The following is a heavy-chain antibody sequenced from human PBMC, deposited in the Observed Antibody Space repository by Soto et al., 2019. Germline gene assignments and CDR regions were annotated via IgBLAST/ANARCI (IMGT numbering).Heavy chain of an antibody. CDR3: AKVPVGSCFGAFCYHFDY. J-gene: IGHJ4*02. D-gene: IGHD2-15*01. Sequence: EVQLLESGGGLVQPGGSLRLSCEGSGFTFSTYAMSWVRQAPGKRLEWVSAISGSDPGTYHTGSVRGRFTISRDNSKNTLYLQMSSLRAEDTAVYYCAKVPVGSCFGAFCYHFDYCGQGTLVTVSS. CDR2: ISGSDPGT. V-gene: IGHV3-23*01. CDR1: GFTFSTYA.